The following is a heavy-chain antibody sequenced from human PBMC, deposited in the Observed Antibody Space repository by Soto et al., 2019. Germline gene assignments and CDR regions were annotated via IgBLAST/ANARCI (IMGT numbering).Heavy chain of an antibody. CDR2: ISAYNGNT. CDR3: ARNTPAPRE. Sequence: QVQLVQSGAEVKKPRASVKVSCKASGYTFTSYVISWVRQAPAQGLEWMGWISAYNGNTNYAQKLQGRVPMTTDTCTRTAYMELRSLGSADTAMHYCARNTPAPREWAQGPLVTVSS. J-gene: IGHJ4*02. CDR1: GYTFTSYV. D-gene: IGHD2-15*01. V-gene: IGHV1-18*01.